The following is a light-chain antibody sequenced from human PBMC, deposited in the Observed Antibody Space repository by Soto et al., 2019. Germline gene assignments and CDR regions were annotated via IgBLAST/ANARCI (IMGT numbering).Light chain of an antibody. J-gene: IGKJ1*01. CDR2: KTS. Sequence: DIHMTQSPSTRSASVGDRVTITCRASKRISIWLAWYQQKPGKAPNLLIYKTSSLETGVPSRFSVSGSGTEFTLTISSLQPDDFATYYCQHWNDYSWTFGQGTKVEVK. CDR3: QHWNDYSWT. CDR1: KRISIW. V-gene: IGKV1-5*03.